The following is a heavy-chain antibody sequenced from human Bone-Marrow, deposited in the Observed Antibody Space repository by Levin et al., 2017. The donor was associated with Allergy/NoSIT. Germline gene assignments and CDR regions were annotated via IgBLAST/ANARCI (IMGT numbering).Heavy chain of an antibody. CDR3: ARVAYYSESSAYRPLDY. D-gene: IGHD3-22*01. CDR2: INNDVSTT. CDR1: GFTFSRYW. V-gene: IGHV3-74*01. Sequence: GGSLRLSCEASGFTFSRYWMHWVRQAPGKGLVWVSQINNDVSTTSYADSVKGRFTVSRDNAKDTLYLQMNSLTTEDTAVYYCARVAYYSESSAYRPLDYWGQGTLVTVSS. J-gene: IGHJ4*02.